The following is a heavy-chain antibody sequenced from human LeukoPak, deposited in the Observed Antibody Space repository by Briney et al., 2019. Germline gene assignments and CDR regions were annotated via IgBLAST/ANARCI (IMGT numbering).Heavy chain of an antibody. V-gene: IGHV3-43*02. J-gene: IGHJ3*02. CDR3: AKRLGIAAAEDAFDI. Sequence: PGGSLRLSCAASGFTFDDYAMHWVRQAPGKGLEWVSLISGDGGSTYYADSVKGRFTISRDNSKNSLYLQMNSLRTEDTALYYCAKRLGIAAAEDAFDIWGQGTMVTVSS. CDR2: ISGDGGST. CDR1: GFTFDDYA. D-gene: IGHD6-13*01.